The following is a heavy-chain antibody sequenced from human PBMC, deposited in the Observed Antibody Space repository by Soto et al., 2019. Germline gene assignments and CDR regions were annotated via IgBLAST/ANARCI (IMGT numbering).Heavy chain of an antibody. J-gene: IGHJ4*02. Sequence: VQLVQSGAEVKKPGASVKVSCEAYRYTFRNYGITWVRQAPGQGLEWIGWVSGYNRNTNYAQKFEDRVTMTTDTSTSIAYLELRRLRIDDTAVYYCARERQWDPLPYWGPGTLLVVS. CDR1: RYTFRNYG. V-gene: IGHV1-18*01. CDR2: VSGYNRNT. D-gene: IGHD1-26*01. CDR3: ARERQWDPLPY.